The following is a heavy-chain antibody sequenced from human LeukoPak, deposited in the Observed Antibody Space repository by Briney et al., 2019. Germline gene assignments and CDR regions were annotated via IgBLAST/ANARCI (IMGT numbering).Heavy chain of an antibody. CDR2: IYYSGST. CDR1: GGSISSGDYY. Sequence: SETLSLTCTVSGGSISSGDYYWSWIRQPPGKGLEWIGYIYYSGSTYYNPSLKGRVTISVDTSKNQFSLKLSSVTAADAAVYYCARADCSSTSCYKRYADYYYGMDVWGQGTTVTVSS. J-gene: IGHJ6*02. D-gene: IGHD2-2*02. CDR3: ARADCSSTSCYKRYADYYYGMDV. V-gene: IGHV4-30-4*01.